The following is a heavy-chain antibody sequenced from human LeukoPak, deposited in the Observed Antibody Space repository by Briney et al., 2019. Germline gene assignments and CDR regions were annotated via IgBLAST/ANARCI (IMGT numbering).Heavy chain of an antibody. V-gene: IGHV3-7*01. D-gene: IGHD2-15*01. J-gene: IGHJ3*02. CDR3: AREGCSGGSCYGKNAFDI. CDR2: IKQDGSDK. CDR1: GFTFSNYW. Sequence: PGGSLRLSCAASGFTFSNYWMSWVRQAPGKGLEWVANIKQDGSDKYYVDSVKGRFTISRDNAKNSLYLQMNSLRAEDTAVYYCAREGCSGGSCYGKNAFDIWGQGTMVTVSS.